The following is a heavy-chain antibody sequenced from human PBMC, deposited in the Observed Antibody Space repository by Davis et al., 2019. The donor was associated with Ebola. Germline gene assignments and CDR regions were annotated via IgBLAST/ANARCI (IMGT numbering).Heavy chain of an antibody. D-gene: IGHD4-17*01. J-gene: IGHJ4*02. V-gene: IGHV1-8*01. CDR2: INPHNGNT. CDR1: GYTFTGYD. Sequence: AASVKVSCKASGYTFTGYDINWVRQATGQGLEWMGWINPHNGNTNYAQKFQGRVTITADKSTSTAYMELSSLRSEDTAVYYCVVLTTTVTQSDYWGQGTLVTVSS. CDR3: VVLTTTVTQSDY.